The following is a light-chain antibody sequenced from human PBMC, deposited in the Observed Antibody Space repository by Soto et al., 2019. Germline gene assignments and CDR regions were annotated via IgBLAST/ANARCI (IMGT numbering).Light chain of an antibody. CDR2: GAS. J-gene: IGKJ5*01. CDR1: QSVGKS. Sequence: EIVLTQSPGTLSLSPGARAPLSCRASQSVGKSLAWYQQKPGQAPRLLIYGASTRATGIPDRFSGSGSGTDFTLTISRLEPEDFAVYYCQHFSSPITFGQGTRLEIK. CDR3: QHFSSPIT. V-gene: IGKV3-20*01.